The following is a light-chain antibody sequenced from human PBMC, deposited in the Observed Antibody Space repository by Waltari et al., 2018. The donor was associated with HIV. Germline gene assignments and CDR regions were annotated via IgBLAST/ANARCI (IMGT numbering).Light chain of an antibody. V-gene: IGLV2-23*02. J-gene: IGLJ1*01. CDR1: VRDIGAYNL. CDR2: EVS. CDR3: CSYAGPDTLFV. Sequence: HSGLTQPASVSGSPGQSITISCSGTVRDIGAYNLVSWYQQFPGKAPKLIISEVSKRPSGVPDRFSGSKSGNTACLTISGLQSGDEADYFCCSYAGPDTLFVFGSGT.